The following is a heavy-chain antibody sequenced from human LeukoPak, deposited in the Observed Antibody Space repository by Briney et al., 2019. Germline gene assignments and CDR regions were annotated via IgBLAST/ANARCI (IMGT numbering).Heavy chain of an antibody. CDR1: GYTFTGYY. D-gene: IGHD3-10*01. CDR2: INPNSGGT. V-gene: IGHV1-2*02. J-gene: IGHJ4*02. Sequence: GASVKVSCKASGYTFTGYYMHWVRQAPGQGLEWMGWINPNSGGTNYAKKFQGRVTMTSATSISTAYMELIRLRSDDTAVYYCASEERGVDYWGQGTLVTVSS. CDR3: ASEERGVDY.